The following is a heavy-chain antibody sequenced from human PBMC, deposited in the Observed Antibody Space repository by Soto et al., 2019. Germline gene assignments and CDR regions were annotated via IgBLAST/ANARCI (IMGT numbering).Heavy chain of an antibody. CDR3: AQGGPFTGGFDP. Sequence: EGQLLQSGGDLVQPGGSLRLSCAGSGLTLRSYAMTWIRQTPEKGLEWVSTITGRSAVPSYADSVNGRFTVSRNNSKNTLYLQMNSLRPDDTAIYYCAQGGPFTGGFDPWGQGTMVTVSA. D-gene: IGHD3-16*01. V-gene: IGHV3-23*01. CDR1: GLTLRSYA. CDR2: ITGRSAVP. J-gene: IGHJ5*02.